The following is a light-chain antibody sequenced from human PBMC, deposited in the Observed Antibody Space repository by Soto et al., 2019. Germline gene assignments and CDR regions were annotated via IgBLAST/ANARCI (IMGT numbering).Light chain of an antibody. CDR1: SSNIGAGHA. Sequence: QSVLTQPPSVSGAPGQRVTISCTGSSSNIGAGHAVHWYQQLPGTAPKLLIYDDDKRPSGIPDRFSGSKSGTSATLGITGFQTGDEADYYCGSWDSSLSAYVFATGTKLTVL. CDR3: GSWDSSLSAYV. J-gene: IGLJ1*01. CDR2: DDD. V-gene: IGLV1-51*01.